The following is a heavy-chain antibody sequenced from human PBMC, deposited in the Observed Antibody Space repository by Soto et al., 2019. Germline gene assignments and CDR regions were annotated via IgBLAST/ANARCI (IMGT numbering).Heavy chain of an antibody. V-gene: IGHV4-39*01. CDR2: IYNSRKT. CDR3: AKNLPRTGRFDY. J-gene: IGHJ4*02. CDR1: GASITSNTYF. Sequence: PSETLSPTCSISGASITSNTYFWAWIRQPPGKGLEWVGSIYNSRKTHYNPSHTSRTTISVDRSRNQFSLQVSSVTAADTAVYYCAKNLPRTGRFDYWGQGTVVT.